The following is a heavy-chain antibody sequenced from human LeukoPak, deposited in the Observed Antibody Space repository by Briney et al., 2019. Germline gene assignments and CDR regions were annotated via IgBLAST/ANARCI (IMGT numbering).Heavy chain of an antibody. Sequence: GGSLRLSCAASGFTFSSYAMSWVRQAPGRGLEWVSAISGSGGSTYYADSVKGQFTISRDNSKNTLYLQMNSLRVEDTAVYYCAKDWFSDTAVGFDYWGQGTLVTVSS. D-gene: IGHD5-18*01. CDR2: ISGSGGST. CDR1: GFTFSSYA. CDR3: AKDWFSDTAVGFDY. V-gene: IGHV3-23*01. J-gene: IGHJ4*02.